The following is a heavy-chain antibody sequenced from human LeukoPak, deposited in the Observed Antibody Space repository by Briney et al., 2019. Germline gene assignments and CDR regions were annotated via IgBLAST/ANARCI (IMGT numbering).Heavy chain of an antibody. CDR2: IYYSGST. CDR3: ARLRDYNLSWFDP. D-gene: IGHD4-11*01. Sequence: SETLSLTCTVSGGSFSSSSYYWGWISQPPGKGLEWIGSIYYSGSTYYNPSLKSRVTISVDTSKNQFSLKLSSVTAADTAVYYCARLRDYNLSWFDPWGQGTLVTVSS. CDR1: GGSFSSSSYY. V-gene: IGHV4-39*07. J-gene: IGHJ5*02.